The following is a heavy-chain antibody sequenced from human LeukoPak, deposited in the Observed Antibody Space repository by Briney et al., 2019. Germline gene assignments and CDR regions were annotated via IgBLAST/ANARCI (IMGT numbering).Heavy chain of an antibody. CDR2: IIPIFGTA. D-gene: IGHD6-13*01. CDR1: GGTFSSYA. CDR3: AIGRYSSSWSTEDY. J-gene: IGHJ4*02. V-gene: IGHV1-69*05. Sequence: ASVKVSCKASGGTFSSYAISWVRQAPGQGLEWMGGIIPIFGTANYAQKFQGRVTIITDESTSTAYMELSSLRSEDTAVYYCAIGRYSSSWSTEDYWGQGTLVTVSS.